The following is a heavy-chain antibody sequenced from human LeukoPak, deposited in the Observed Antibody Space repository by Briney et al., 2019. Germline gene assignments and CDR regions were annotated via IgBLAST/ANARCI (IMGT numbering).Heavy chain of an antibody. J-gene: IGHJ3*02. V-gene: IGHV3-23*01. CDR2: ISGSGGST. Sequence: GGSLRLSCAASGFTVSSNYMSWVRQAPGKGLEWVSAISGSGGSTYYADSVKGRFTISRDNSKNTLYLQMNSLRAEDTAVYYCAKEKVDAFDIWGQGTMVTVSS. CDR1: GFTVSSNY. CDR3: AKEKVDAFDI.